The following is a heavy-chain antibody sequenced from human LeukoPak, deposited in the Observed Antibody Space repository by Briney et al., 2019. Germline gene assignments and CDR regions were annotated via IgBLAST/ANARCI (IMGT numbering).Heavy chain of an antibody. D-gene: IGHD1-7*01. CDR1: GGSISSYY. CDR3: ARAPELHLYYYYYMGV. CDR2: IYYSGST. J-gene: IGHJ6*03. Sequence: PSETLSLTCTVSGGSISSYYWSWLRQPPGKGLEWIGYIYYSGSTNYNPSLKSRVTISVDTSKNQFSLKLSSVTAADTAVYYCARAPELHLYYYYYMGVWGKGTTVTVSS. V-gene: IGHV4-59*01.